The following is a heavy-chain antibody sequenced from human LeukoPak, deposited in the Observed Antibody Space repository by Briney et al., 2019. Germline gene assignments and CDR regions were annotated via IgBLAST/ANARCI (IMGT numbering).Heavy chain of an antibody. J-gene: IGHJ4*02. D-gene: IGHD6-13*01. Sequence: PSETLSLTCLVSGASISSADHYGTWIRQPPGKGLEWVAYIYFSGSTYYNPSLKGRATISMDTSKSRFSLKMTSVTAADTAVYFCASAGIEAAVPSDYWGQGTLVTVSS. V-gene: IGHV4-30-4*07. CDR2: IYFSGST. CDR1: GASISSADHY. CDR3: ASAGIEAAVPSDY.